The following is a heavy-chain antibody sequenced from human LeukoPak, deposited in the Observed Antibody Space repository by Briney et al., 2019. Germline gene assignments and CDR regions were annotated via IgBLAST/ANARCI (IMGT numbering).Heavy chain of an antibody. CDR1: GFTFSSYA. CDR3: ARDPEFDY. Sequence: GSLRLSCAASGFTFSSYAMSWVRQAPGKGLEWIGEINHSGSTKHSGSTNYNPSLKSRVTIPVDTSKNQFSLKLSSVTAADTAVYYCARDPEFDYWGQGTLVTVSS. CDR2: INHSGSTKHSGST. J-gene: IGHJ4*02. V-gene: IGHV4-34*01.